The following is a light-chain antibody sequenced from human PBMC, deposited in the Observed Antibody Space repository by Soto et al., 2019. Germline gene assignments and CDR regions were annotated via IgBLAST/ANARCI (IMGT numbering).Light chain of an antibody. CDR2: AAS. J-gene: IGKJ1*01. V-gene: IGKV1-39*01. CDR3: QQSGDTPPWT. CDR1: QSIRKY. Sequence: DIQMTQSPSSLSASVGDRVIITCRASQSIRKYLNWYQHKPGKVPTLLIYAASSLQSGVPSRFSGSGSGTEFTLTITSLQPEDLATYYCQQSGDTPPWTFSQATKVDIK.